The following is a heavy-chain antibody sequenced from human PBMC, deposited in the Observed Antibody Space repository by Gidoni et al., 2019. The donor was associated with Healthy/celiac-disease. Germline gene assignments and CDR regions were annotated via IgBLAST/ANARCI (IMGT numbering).Heavy chain of an antibody. Sequence: QVQLQESGPGLVKPSETLSLTCAVSGYSISSGYYWGWIRQPPGKGLEWIGSIYHSGSTYSNPSLKSRVTISVDTSKNQFSLKLSSVTAADTAVYYCARTDYYDSSGYYDFQHWGQGTLVTVSS. V-gene: IGHV4-38-2*01. J-gene: IGHJ1*01. CDR2: IYHSGST. CDR1: GYSISSGYY. D-gene: IGHD3-22*01. CDR3: ARTDYYDSSGYYDFQH.